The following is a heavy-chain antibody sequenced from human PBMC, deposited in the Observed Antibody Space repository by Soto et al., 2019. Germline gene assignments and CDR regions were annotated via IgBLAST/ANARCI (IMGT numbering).Heavy chain of an antibody. CDR2: IDASGSA. CDR1: DGSISTYY. V-gene: IGHV4-4*07. CDR3: ARGGHDFWSGPFDY. D-gene: IGHD3-3*01. Sequence: SETLSLTCTVSDGSISTYYCNWIRQPAGKGLEWIGRIDASGSADYNPSLKSRATVSVDTSKNQFSLRLSSVTAADTAVYYCARGGHDFWSGPFDYWGQGVQVTVSS. J-gene: IGHJ4*02.